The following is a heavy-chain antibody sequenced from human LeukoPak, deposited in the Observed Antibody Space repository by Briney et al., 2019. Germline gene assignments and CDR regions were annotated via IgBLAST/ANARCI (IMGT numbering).Heavy chain of an antibody. V-gene: IGHV3-7*01. Sequence: GGSLRLSSAASGFTFSSYWMSWVRQAPGKGLEWVANIKQDGSEKYYVDSVEGRFTISRDNAKNSLYLQLNSLRAEDTAVYYCARSPYTSGWYGVGYWGQGTLVTVSS. CDR2: IKQDGSEK. J-gene: IGHJ4*02. D-gene: IGHD6-19*01. CDR1: GFTFSSYW. CDR3: ARSPYTSGWYGVGY.